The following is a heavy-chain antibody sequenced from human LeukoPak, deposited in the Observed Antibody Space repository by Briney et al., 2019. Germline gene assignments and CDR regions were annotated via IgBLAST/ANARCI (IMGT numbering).Heavy chain of an antibody. CDR2: IYYSGST. J-gene: IGHJ4*02. CDR1: GGSISSYY. D-gene: IGHD6-19*01. CDR3: ARLWRGWYRDY. V-gene: IGHV4-59*08. Sequence: SETLSLTCTVSGGSISSYYWSWIRQPPGKGLEWIGYIYYSGSTNYNPSLKSRVTISVDTSKNQFSLKLSSVTAADTAVYYCARLWRGWYRDYWGQGTLVTVSS.